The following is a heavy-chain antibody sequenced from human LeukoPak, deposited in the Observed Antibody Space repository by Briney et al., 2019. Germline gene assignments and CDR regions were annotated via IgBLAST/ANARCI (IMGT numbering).Heavy chain of an antibody. CDR3: ARIGTTTRGPAGLDV. CDR1: GFTFSSYE. J-gene: IGHJ6*02. V-gene: IGHV3-48*03. Sequence: GGSLRLSCAASGFTFSSYEMNWVRQAPGKGLEWVSYIASGGGANRFYSESGKGRFTISRDNAKNSLYLHMNSLRAEDTGVYYCARIGTTTRGPAGLDVWGQGTTVTVSS. CDR2: IASGGGANR. D-gene: IGHD2/OR15-2a*01.